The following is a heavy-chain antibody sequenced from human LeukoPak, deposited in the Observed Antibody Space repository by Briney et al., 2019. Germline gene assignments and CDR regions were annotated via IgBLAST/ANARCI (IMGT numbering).Heavy chain of an antibody. J-gene: IGHJ4*02. Sequence: SETLSLTCTVSGGSISSYYWSWIRQPAGKGLEWIGHLYTSGSMSYNPSLKSRVTISVDTSKNQFSLKLTSVTAADTAVYYCTKGRGIWGQGTLVTVSS. CDR3: TKGRGI. V-gene: IGHV4-4*07. CDR1: GGSISSYY. D-gene: IGHD3-10*01. CDR2: LYTSGSM.